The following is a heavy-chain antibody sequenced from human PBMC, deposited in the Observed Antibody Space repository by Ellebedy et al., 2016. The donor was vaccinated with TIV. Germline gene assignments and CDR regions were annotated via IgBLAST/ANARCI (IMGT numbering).Heavy chain of an antibody. CDR1: VFTFSSYG. CDR2: LRYDGSNK. CDR3: AKERSRNSDY. D-gene: IGHD2/OR15-2a*01. J-gene: IGHJ4*02. Sequence: PGGSLRLSCAASVFTFSSYGMHCVLQAPGKVLEWVAFLRYDGSNKYYADSVKGRFTISRDNSKNTLYLQMNSLRAEDTAVYYCAKERSRNSDYWGQGKLVTVSS. V-gene: IGHV3-30*02.